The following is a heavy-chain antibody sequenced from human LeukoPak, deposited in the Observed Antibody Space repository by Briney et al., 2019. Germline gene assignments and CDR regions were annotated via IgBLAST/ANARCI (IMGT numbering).Heavy chain of an antibody. CDR3: ARGTRYYGSGSYYY. CDR2: MNPNSGNT. D-gene: IGHD3-10*01. J-gene: IGHJ4*02. V-gene: IGHV1-8*01. CDR1: GYTFTSYD. Sequence: ASVKVSCKASGYTFTSYDINWVRQATGQGLEWMGWMNPNSGNTCYAQKFQGRVTMTRNTSISTAYMELSSLRSEDTAVYYCARGTRYYGSGSYYYWGQGTLVTVSS.